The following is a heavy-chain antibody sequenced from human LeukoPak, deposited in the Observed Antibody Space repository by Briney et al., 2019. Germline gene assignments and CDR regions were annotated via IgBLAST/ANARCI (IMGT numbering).Heavy chain of an antibody. CDR1: GFTFSSYA. CDR3: AREGRYSYGHDAFDI. V-gene: IGHV3-53*01. D-gene: IGHD5-18*01. J-gene: IGHJ3*02. Sequence: GGSLRLSCAASGFTFSSYAMSWVRQAPGKGLEWVSVIYNGGRTYYADSVKGRFTISRDNSKNTLYLQMNSLRAEDTAVYYCAREGRYSYGHDAFDIWGQGTMVTVSS. CDR2: IYNGGRT.